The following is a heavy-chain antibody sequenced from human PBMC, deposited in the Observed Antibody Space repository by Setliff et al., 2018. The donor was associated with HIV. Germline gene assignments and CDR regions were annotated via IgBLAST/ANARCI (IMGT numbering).Heavy chain of an antibody. CDR2: IYHSGGT. D-gene: IGHD3-3*01. CDR1: GGSISSSNW. J-gene: IGHJ4*02. V-gene: IGHV4-4*02. CDR3: VSGPLSGYGYYFDY. Sequence: SETLSLTCAVSGGSISSSNWWSWVRQPPGKGLEWIGEIYHSGGTNYNPSLKSRVTISLDKSKNHFSLELRSVTAADTAVYYCVSGPLSGYGYYFDYWGQGALVTVSS.